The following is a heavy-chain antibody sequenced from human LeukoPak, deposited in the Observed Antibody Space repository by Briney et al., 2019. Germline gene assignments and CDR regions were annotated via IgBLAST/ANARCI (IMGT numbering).Heavy chain of an antibody. CDR1: GFTFSNAW. Sequence: GGSLRLSCAASGFTFSNAWMNWVRQAPGKGLEWVGRIKRKSDGVTAEYAAPVKGRFTISGDDSKNTLYLQMDSLKTEDTAMYYCTTGNLLDYYYGMDVWGQGTMVTVSS. J-gene: IGHJ6*02. D-gene: IGHD2-15*01. CDR2: IKRKSDGVTA. CDR3: TTGNLLDYYYGMDV. V-gene: IGHV3-15*01.